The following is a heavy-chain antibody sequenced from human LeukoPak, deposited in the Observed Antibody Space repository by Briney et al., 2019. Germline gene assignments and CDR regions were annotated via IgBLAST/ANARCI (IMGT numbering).Heavy chain of an antibody. J-gene: IGHJ4*02. D-gene: IGHD1-26*01. CDR3: ATIVGATSEFDY. Sequence: ASVKVSCKVSGYTLTELSMHWVRQAPGKGLEWMGGFDPEDGETIYAQKFQGRVTMTEDTSTDTAYMELSSLRSGDTAVYYCATIVGATSEFDYWGQGTLVTVSS. CDR2: FDPEDGET. CDR1: GYTLTELS. V-gene: IGHV1-24*01.